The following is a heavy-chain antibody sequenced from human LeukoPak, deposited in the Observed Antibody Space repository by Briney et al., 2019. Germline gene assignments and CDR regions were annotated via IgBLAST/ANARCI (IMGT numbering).Heavy chain of an antibody. V-gene: IGHV4-59*08. CDR3: ARHGADGDYYDSSGFQEFDY. D-gene: IGHD3-22*01. CDR1: GGSISSYY. J-gene: IGHJ4*02. CDR2: IYYSGST. Sequence: SETLSLTCTVSGGSISSYYWSWIRQPPGKGLEWIGYIYYSGSTNYNPSLKSRVTISVDTSKNQFSLKLSSVTAAGTAVYYCARHGADGDYYDSSGFQEFDYWGQGTLVTVSS.